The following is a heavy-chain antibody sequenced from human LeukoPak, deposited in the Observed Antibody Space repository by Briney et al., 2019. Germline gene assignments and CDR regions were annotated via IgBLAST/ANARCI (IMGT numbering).Heavy chain of an antibody. V-gene: IGHV5-51*01. CDR1: GYTFTSYW. CDR2: IYPGDSDT. J-gene: IGHJ3*02. Sequence: GESLKISCKGSGYTFTSYWIGWVRQMPGKGLEWMGIIYPGDSDTKYSPSFQGQVTISADKSISTAYLQWSSLKASDIAMYYCARRSVWSSSWSDVFDIWGQGTMVTVSS. CDR3: ARRSVWSSSWSDVFDI. D-gene: IGHD2-2*01.